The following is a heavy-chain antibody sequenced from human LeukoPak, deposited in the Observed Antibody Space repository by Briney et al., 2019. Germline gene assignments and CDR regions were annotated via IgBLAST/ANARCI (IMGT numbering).Heavy chain of an antibody. D-gene: IGHD6-19*01. CDR2: IYHSGST. V-gene: IGHV4-4*02. Sequence: SGTLSLTCAVSGGSISSSNWWSWVRQPPGKGLEWIGEIYHSGSTNYNPSLKSRVTISVDTSKNQFSLKLSSVTAADTAVYYCARARRNSSHHRPRDFDLWGRGTLVTVSS. CDR3: ARARRNSSHHRPRDFDL. J-gene: IGHJ2*01. CDR1: GGSISSSNW.